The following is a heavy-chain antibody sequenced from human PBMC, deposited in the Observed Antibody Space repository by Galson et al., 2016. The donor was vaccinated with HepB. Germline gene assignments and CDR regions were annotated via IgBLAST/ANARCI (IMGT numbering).Heavy chain of an antibody. J-gene: IGHJ6*02. CDR3: ARLPFPSSSWSNYYFYNMDV. D-gene: IGHD6-13*01. Sequence: LRLSCAASGFIFSSYAMSWVRQAPGKGLEWASGISGTEGHTYYADSVKGRFTISRDNSENTLSLQMSSLRAEDTAVYFCARLPFPSSSWSNYYFYNMDVWGRGTAVTDSS. CDR1: GFIFSSYA. V-gene: IGHV3-23*01. CDR2: ISGTEGHT.